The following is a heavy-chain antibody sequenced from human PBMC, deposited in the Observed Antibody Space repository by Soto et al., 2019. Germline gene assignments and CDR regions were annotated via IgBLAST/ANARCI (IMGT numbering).Heavy chain of an antibody. D-gene: IGHD3-22*01. CDR2: ISSSDSII. CDR3: ERDIGYYDSSGYLDY. V-gene: IGHV3-11*01. J-gene: IGHJ4*02. Sequence: QVQLVESGGGLVKPGGSLRLSCAASGFTFSDSYMSWIRQAPGKGLEWVSYISSSDSIIYYSDSVKGRFIISRDNAKNSLYLKMNSLRAEDTAVYYCERDIGYYDSSGYLDYWVQGTLGTVSS. CDR1: GFTFSDSY.